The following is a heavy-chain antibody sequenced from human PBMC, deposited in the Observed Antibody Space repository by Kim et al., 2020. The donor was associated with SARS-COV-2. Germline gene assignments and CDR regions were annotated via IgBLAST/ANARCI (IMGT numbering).Heavy chain of an antibody. CDR1: GFTFSSYA. J-gene: IGHJ6*02. Sequence: GGSLRLSCAASGFTFSSYAMSWVRQAPGKGLEWVSVIYSGGSSTYYADSVKGRFTISRDNSKNTLYLQMNSLRAEDTAVYYCAKYGGGYYDSSGYYPIGYGMDVWGQGTTVTVSS. D-gene: IGHD3-22*01. CDR2: IYSGGSST. CDR3: AKYGGGYYDSSGYYPIGYGMDV. V-gene: IGHV3-23*03.